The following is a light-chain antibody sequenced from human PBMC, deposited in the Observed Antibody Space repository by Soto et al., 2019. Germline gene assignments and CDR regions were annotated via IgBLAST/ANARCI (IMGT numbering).Light chain of an antibody. CDR3: QQFYDLPIT. V-gene: IGKV1-33*01. CDR2: DAS. Sequence: IHMTHSPSTLSGSVLYRVTITFQASQDISDVLNWYQQQPGKAPKVLIYDASKLQTGVPSRFSGRGSGKDFTFTISSLQPDDSGTYYCQQFYDLPITFGQGTRLEIK. J-gene: IGKJ5*01. CDR1: QDISDV.